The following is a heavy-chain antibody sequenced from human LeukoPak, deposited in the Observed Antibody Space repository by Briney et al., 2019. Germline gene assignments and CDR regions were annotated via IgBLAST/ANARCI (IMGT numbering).Heavy chain of an antibody. D-gene: IGHD2-21*02. CDR1: GYSFTSYW. Sequence: GESLKISCKGSGYSFTSYWTGWVRQMPGKGLEWMGIIYPGDSDTRYSPSFQGQVTISADKSISTAYLQWSSLKASDTAMYYCARLPPLAYCGGDCYSRYFDYWGQGTLVTVSS. CDR2: IYPGDSDT. V-gene: IGHV5-51*01. CDR3: ARLPPLAYCGGDCYSRYFDY. J-gene: IGHJ4*02.